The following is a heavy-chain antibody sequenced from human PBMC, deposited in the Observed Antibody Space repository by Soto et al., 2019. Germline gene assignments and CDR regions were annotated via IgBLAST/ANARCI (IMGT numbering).Heavy chain of an antibody. CDR1: GFTFSSYG. J-gene: IGHJ6*02. D-gene: IGHD2-2*02. V-gene: IGHV3-33*01. CDR2: IWYDGSNK. Sequence: GGSLRLSCAASGFTFSSYGMHWVRQAPGKGLEWVAVIWYDGSNKYYADSVKGRFTISRDNSKDTLYLQMNSLRAEDTAVYYCARDRQPYTYYYYGMDVWGQGTTVTVSS. CDR3: ARDRQPYTYYYYGMDV.